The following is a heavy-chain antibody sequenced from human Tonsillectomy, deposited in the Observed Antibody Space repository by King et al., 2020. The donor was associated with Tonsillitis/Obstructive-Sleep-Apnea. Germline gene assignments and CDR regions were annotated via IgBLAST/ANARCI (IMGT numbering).Heavy chain of an antibody. D-gene: IGHD6-13*01. CDR3: ARGLYSSSWYLDY. V-gene: IGHV4-31*03. CDR2: IYYRGST. CDR1: GGSISGGGYY. Sequence: VQLQESGPGLVKPSQTLFLTCTVSGGSISGGGYYWSWILQHPGKGREWIGYIYYRGSTYSNPSPKSRVTISLVTSKNQFSLKLSSVSAADTAVYYCARGLYSSSWYLDYWGQGTLVTVSS. J-gene: IGHJ4*02.